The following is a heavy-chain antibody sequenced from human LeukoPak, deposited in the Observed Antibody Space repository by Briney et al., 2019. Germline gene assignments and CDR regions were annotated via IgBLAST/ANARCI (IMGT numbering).Heavy chain of an antibody. Sequence: PGGSLRLSCAASGFTFSSYSMNWVRQAPGKGLEWVSSISSSSYIYYADSVKGRFTISRDNAKNSLYLQMNSLRAEDTAVYYCARLGLYDSSGTCDYWGQGTLVTVSS. J-gene: IGHJ4*02. CDR2: ISSSSYI. CDR1: GFTFSSYS. V-gene: IGHV3-21*01. CDR3: ARLGLYDSSGTCDY. D-gene: IGHD3-22*01.